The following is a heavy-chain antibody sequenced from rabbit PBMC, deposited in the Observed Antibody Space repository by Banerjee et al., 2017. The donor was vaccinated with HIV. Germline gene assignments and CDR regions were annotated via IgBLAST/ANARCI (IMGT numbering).Heavy chain of an antibody. J-gene: IGHJ4*01. Sequence: QEQLEESGGGLVKPEGSLTLTCKASGFDLSNSYWIYWVRQAPGKGLEWIGRIYAGSSGRTYYASWAKGRFTISKTSSTTVTLQMTSLTAADTATYFCARDRDGDGDYYFDLWGPGTLVTVS. V-gene: IGHV1S45*01. CDR3: ARDRDGDGDYYFDL. D-gene: IGHD2-1*01. CDR2: IYAGSSGRT. CDR1: GFDLSNSYW.